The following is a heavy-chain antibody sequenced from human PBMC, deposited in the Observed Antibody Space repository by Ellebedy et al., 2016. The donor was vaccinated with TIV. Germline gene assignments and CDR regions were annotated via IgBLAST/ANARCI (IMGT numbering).Heavy chain of an antibody. CDR2: INPNSGGT. Sequence: AASVKVSCKASGYTFTAYYMHWVRQAPGQGLEWTGWINPNSGGTNFPQKFQGRVTMTRDRSISTAYMELNRLRSDDTAVYYCARERDASMASYYYYGMDVWGQGTTVTVSS. J-gene: IGHJ6*02. D-gene: IGHD5-18*01. V-gene: IGHV1-2*02. CDR3: ARERDASMASYYYYGMDV. CDR1: GYTFTAYY.